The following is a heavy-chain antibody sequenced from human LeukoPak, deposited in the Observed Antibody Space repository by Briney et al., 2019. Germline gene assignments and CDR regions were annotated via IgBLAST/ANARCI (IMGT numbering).Heavy chain of an antibody. CDR3: ARDSTLSNY. D-gene: IGHD3-16*01. V-gene: IGHV3-7*04. CDR1: GLTFSSYW. CDR2: IKYDGSET. Sequence: GGSLRLSCAASGLTFSSYWMTWVRQAQGKGLEWVATIKYDGSETYYVDSVRGRFSISRDNAKNSLYLQMNSLRAEDTAVYYCARDSTLSNYWGQGTLVTVSS. J-gene: IGHJ4*02.